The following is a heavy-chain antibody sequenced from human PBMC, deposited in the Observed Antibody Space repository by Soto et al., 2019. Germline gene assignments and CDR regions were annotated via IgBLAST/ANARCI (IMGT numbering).Heavy chain of an antibody. D-gene: IGHD3-10*01. J-gene: IGHJ4*02. CDR2: ISFDGSSE. V-gene: IGHV3-30*04. Sequence: GGSLRLSCAASEFTFSSYAMHWVRQAPGEGLKWLTYISFDGSSEYYADSVKGRFTVSGDNSKETLYLQINSLRAEDTAVYYCARPFYGSGTYSFSGIDFWGLGTLVIVSS. CDR3: ARPFYGSGTYSFSGIDF. CDR1: EFTFSSYA.